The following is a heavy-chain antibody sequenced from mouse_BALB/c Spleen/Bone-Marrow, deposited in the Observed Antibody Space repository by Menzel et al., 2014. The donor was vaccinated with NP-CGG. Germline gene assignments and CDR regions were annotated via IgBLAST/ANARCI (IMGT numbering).Heavy chain of an antibody. V-gene: IGHV1S81*02. CDR1: GYTFTSYY. CDR2: INPSNGGT. Sequence: VQLQQSGAELVKPGASVKLSRKASGYTFTSYYMYWVKQRPGQGLEWIGEINPSNGGTNSNEKFKSKATLTVDKSSSTAYMQLSSLTSEDSAVYYCIYYGNPYAMDYWGQGTSVTVSS. CDR3: IYYGNPYAMDY. D-gene: IGHD2-1*01. J-gene: IGHJ4*01.